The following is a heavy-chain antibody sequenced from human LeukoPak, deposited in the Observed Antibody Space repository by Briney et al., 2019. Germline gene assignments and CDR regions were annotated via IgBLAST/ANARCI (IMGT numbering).Heavy chain of an antibody. Sequence: KTSETLSLTCTVSGGSINSSSYYWGWIRQPPGKGLEWIGTIYYRGSTYYNPSLKSRVTISVDTSKNQFSLKLNSVTAADTAVYYCARAPWGGPPTFDCWGQGTLVTVSS. CDR2: IYYRGST. CDR3: ARAPWGGPPTFDC. V-gene: IGHV4-39*07. CDR1: GGSINSSSYY. D-gene: IGHD3-16*01. J-gene: IGHJ4*02.